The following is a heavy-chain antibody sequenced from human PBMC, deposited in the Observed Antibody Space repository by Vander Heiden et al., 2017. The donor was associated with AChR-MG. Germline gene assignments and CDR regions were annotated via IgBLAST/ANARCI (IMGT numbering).Heavy chain of an antibody. Sequence: QVQLVQSGAEVKKPGSSVKVSCKASGGTFSSYALSWVRQAPGQGLEWMGGIIPIFGTANYAQKFQGRVTITADESTSTAYMELSSLRSEDTAVYYCARLSAAGTGIVGATAREFDYWGQGTLVTVSS. CDR1: GGTFSSYA. V-gene: IGHV1-69*01. D-gene: IGHD1-26*01. J-gene: IGHJ4*02. CDR3: ARLSAAGTGIVGATAREFDY. CDR2: IIPIFGTA.